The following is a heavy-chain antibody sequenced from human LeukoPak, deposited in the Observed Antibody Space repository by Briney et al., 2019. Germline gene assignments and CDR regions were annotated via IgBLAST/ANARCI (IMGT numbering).Heavy chain of an antibody. J-gene: IGHJ6*02. CDR3: ARDSQYGSSWPYYYYGMDV. Sequence: PGGSLRLSWAASGFTFRNYWMGWVRQAPGKGLEWVSYISSSGSTIYYADSVEGRFTISRDNAKNSLYLQMNSLRADDTAVYYCARDSQYGSSWPYYYYGMDVWGQGTTVTVSS. CDR1: GFTFRNYW. D-gene: IGHD6-13*01. CDR2: ISSSGSTI. V-gene: IGHV3-48*03.